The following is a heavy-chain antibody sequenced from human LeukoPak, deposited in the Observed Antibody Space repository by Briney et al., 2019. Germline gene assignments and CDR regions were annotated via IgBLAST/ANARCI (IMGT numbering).Heavy chain of an antibody. CDR1: GFTFSSYA. CDR3: AKGGTAADYYFDY. D-gene: IGHD6-13*01. V-gene: IGHV3-23*01. Sequence: GGSLRLSCAASGFTFSSYAMSWVRQAPGKGLEWVSAISGSGGNTYYADSVKGRFTISRDNSKNTLYLQMNSLRAEDTAVYYCAKGGTAADYYFDYWGQGTLVTVSS. J-gene: IGHJ4*02. CDR2: ISGSGGNT.